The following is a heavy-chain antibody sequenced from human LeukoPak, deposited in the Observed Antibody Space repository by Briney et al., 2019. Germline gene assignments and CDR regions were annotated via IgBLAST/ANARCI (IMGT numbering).Heavy chain of an antibody. CDR3: AAEGCSGSYAFDI. V-gene: IGHV1-58*01. D-gene: IGHD3-10*02. J-gene: IGHJ3*02. CDR2: IVVGSGNT. CDR1: GFTFTSSA. Sequence: SVKVSCKASGFTFTSSAVQWVRQARGQRLEWIGWIVVGSGNTNYAQKFQERVTITRDMSTSTAYMELSSLRSEDTAVYYCAAEGCSGSYAFDIWGQGTMVTVSS.